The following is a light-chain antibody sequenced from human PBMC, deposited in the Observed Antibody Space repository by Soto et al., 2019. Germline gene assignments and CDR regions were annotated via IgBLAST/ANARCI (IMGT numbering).Light chain of an antibody. Sequence: DIVMTHPPDSLAASLCASATINRKSSQLALHSSNNKNYLAWYQQKPGQPPKVLIYCASTREGGVPDRFSGSGSGTDFTLTISSLQAEDVAVYYCQQYKNWPLFGQGTRLEIK. V-gene: IGKV4-1*01. CDR3: QQYKNWPL. CDR2: CAS. CDR1: QLALHSSNNKNY. J-gene: IGKJ5*01.